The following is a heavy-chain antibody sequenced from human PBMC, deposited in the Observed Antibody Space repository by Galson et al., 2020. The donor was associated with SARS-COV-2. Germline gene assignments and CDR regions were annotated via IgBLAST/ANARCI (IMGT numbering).Heavy chain of an antibody. Sequence: TGGSLRLSCAASGFIFNKYPMSWVRQAPGKGLEWVAVTSHDGIHKYYADSVKGRFTISRDSSENTLYLQLNTLKFEDTAIYYCARDRRGYVDSGTYETNYQSYYGLDVWGQGTTVTVSS. V-gene: IGHV3-30-3*01. CDR2: TSHDGIHK. D-gene: IGHD3-10*01. J-gene: IGHJ6*02. CDR1: GFIFNKYP. CDR3: ARDRRGYVDSGTYETNYQSYYGLDV.